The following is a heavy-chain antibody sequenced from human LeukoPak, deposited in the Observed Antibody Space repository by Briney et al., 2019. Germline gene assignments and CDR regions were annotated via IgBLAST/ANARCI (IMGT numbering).Heavy chain of an antibody. CDR2: INHSGST. V-gene: IGHV4-34*01. CDR1: GGSFNDYY. Sequence: SETLSLTCAVYGGSFNDYYWSWIRQPPGKGLEWIGEINHSGSTNNNPSLKSRVTISVDTSKNQFSLKLSSVTAADTAVYYCARVHSSWYVNWFDPWGQGTLVTVSS. J-gene: IGHJ5*02. CDR3: ARVHSSWYVNWFDP. D-gene: IGHD6-13*01.